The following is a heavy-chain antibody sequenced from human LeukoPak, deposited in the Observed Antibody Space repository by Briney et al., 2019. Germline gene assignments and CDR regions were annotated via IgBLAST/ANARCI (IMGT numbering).Heavy chain of an antibody. D-gene: IGHD3-22*01. CDR2: INPNSGGT. Sequence: GASVKVSCKASGYPFTGYSIHWVRQAPGLGLEWMGWINPNSGGTNYAQKFQGWVTMTRDTSINTAYMELSSLKSDDTAVYYCARANYYDSIGDAFDIWGQGTMVTVSS. V-gene: IGHV1-2*04. J-gene: IGHJ3*02. CDR3: ARANYYDSIGDAFDI. CDR1: GYPFTGYS.